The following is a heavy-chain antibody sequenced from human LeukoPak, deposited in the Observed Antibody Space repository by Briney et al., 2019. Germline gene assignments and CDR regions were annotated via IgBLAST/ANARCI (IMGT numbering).Heavy chain of an antibody. CDR1: GFTFSDYS. CDR3: AKDLAGSSGSYSGGFDY. V-gene: IGHV3-21*04. CDR2: ISSGSTYI. D-gene: IGHD1-26*01. J-gene: IGHJ4*02. Sequence: GGSLRLSCAASGFTFSDYSMNWVRQAPGKGLEWVSSISSGSTYIYYADSVKGRFTISRDNSKNTLYLQMNSLRAEDTAVYYCAKDLAGSSGSYSGGFDYWGQGTLVTVSS.